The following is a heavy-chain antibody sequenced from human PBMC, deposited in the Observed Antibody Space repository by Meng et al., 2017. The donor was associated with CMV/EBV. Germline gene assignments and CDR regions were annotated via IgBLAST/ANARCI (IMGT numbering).Heavy chain of an antibody. CDR3: ARRQDSSGYYRVVVTIDY. CDR2: ISSSGSTI. D-gene: IGHD3-22*01. J-gene: IGHJ4*02. CDR1: GFTFSSYE. V-gene: IGHV3-48*03. Sequence: GESLKISCAASGFTFSSYEMNWVRQAPGKGLEWVSYISSSGSTIYYADSVKGRFTISRDNAKNSLYLQMNSLRAEDTAVYYCARRQDSSGYYRVVVTIDYWGQGTLVTVSS.